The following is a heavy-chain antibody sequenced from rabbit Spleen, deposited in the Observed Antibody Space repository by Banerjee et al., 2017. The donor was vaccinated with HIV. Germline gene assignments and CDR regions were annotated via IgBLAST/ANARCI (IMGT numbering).Heavy chain of an antibody. CDR1: GFSFSSSYW. D-gene: IGHD1-1*01. CDR3: ARGPYTSTWGPDYFNL. CDR2: IYAGSSGST. Sequence: EESGGDLVKPEGSLTLTCTASGFSFSSSYWICWVRQAPGKGLEWIACIYAGSSGSTYYATWAKGRFTISKTSSTTVTLQMTSLTAADTATYFCARGPYTSTWGPDYFNLWGPGTLVTVS. J-gene: IGHJ4*01. V-gene: IGHV1S45*01.